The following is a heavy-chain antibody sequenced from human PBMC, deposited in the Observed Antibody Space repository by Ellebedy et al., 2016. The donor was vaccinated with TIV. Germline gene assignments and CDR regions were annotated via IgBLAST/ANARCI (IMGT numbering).Heavy chain of an antibody. CDR3: AGAVAGIRY. V-gene: IGHV4-59*01. CDR1: GGAIDSYY. D-gene: IGHD6-19*01. CDR2: IYHSGIT. Sequence: MPSETLSLTCTVSGGAIDSYYWTWIRQPPGKGLEWIGYIYHSGITNSSHSLESRRTISIDQSKKQFSLRLSSVTAAETAVYYCAGAVAGIRYWGQGTLVTVSS. J-gene: IGHJ4*02.